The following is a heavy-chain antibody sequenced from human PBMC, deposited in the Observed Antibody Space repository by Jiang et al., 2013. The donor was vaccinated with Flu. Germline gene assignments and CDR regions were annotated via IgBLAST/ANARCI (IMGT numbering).Heavy chain of an antibody. CDR2: IYWNNDR. V-gene: IGHV2-5*01. Sequence: KPTQTLTLTCSFSGFSLRTTGVGVGWIRQPPGKALEWLALIYWNNDRRYSASLQSRLTITKDTSKNQVVLTMTNMDPVDTATYYCAHRPTGFYYGDYYDYWGQGILVTVSS. D-gene: IGHD3-22*01. CDR3: AHRPTGFYYGDYYDY. CDR1: GFSLRTTGVG. J-gene: IGHJ4*02.